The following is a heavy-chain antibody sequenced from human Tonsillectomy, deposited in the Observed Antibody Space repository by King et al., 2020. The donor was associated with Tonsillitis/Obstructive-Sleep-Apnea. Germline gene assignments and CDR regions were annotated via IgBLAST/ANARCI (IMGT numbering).Heavy chain of an antibody. CDR3: AKEWIHRSDYYSYGMDV. Sequence: QLVQSGGGVVQPGRSLRLSCAASGFTFSNYGMHWVRQAPGKGLEWVAVISYDGSNKYYADSVKGRFTISRDNSKNTLYLQMNSLRAEDTAVYYCAKEWIHRSDYYSYGMDVWGQGTTVTVSS. CDR1: GFTFSNYG. CDR2: ISYDGSNK. V-gene: IGHV3-30*18. D-gene: IGHD5-18*01. J-gene: IGHJ6*02.